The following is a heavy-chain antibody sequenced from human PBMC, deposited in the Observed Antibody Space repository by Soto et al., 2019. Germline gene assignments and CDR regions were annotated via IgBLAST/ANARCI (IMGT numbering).Heavy chain of an antibody. CDR1: GFTFSSYA. CDR2: ISSNGGST. J-gene: IGHJ2*01. CDR3: VKDSVGSSSLHWYFDL. D-gene: IGHD6-6*01. V-gene: IGHV3-64D*06. Sequence: GGSLRLSCSASGFTFSSYAMHWVRQAPGKGLEYVSAISSNGGSTYYADSVKGRFTISRDNSKNTLYLQMSSLRAEDTAVYYCVKDSVGSSSLHWYFDLWGRGTLVTVSS.